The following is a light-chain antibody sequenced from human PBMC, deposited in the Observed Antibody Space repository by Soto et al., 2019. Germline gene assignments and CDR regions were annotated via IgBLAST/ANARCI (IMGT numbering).Light chain of an antibody. V-gene: IGLV2-14*03. CDR1: SSDVGGYDF. CDR3: SSYTGSSSLCV. Sequence: QSVLTQPASVSGSPGQSITISCTGTSSDVGGYDFVSWYQHHPGKAPKLIIYDVSNRPSGVSSRFSGSRSGNTASLTISGLQADDEADYYCSSYTGSSSLCVFGTGTKVTVL. CDR2: DVS. J-gene: IGLJ1*01.